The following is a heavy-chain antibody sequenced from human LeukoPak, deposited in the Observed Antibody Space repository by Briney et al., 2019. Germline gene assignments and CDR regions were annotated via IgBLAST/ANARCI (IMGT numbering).Heavy chain of an antibody. CDR3: SRNFAPDY. CDR2: IYSGGST. Sequence: GGSLRLSCAASGFTVSSNYMTWVRQAPGKGLEWVSVIYSGGSTYYPDSVKGRFTISRDNSKNTLFLQMNSLSAEDTAVYYCSRNFAPDYWGQGTLVTVSS. V-gene: IGHV3-53*01. CDR1: GFTVSSNY. J-gene: IGHJ4*01.